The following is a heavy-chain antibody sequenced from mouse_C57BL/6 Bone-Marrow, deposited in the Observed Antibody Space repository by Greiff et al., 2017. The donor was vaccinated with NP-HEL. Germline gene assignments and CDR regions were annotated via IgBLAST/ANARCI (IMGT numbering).Heavy chain of an antibody. D-gene: IGHD2-10*02. J-gene: IGHJ2*01. CDR3: TRERYGTLDY. V-gene: IGHV1-15*01. CDR1: GYTFTDYE. CDR2: IDPETGGT. Sequence: SGAELVRPGASVTLSCKASGYTFTDYEMHWVKQTPVHGLEWIGAIDPETGGTAYNQKFKGKAILTADKSSSTAYMELRSLTSEDSAVYYCTRERYGTLDYWGQGTTLTVSS.